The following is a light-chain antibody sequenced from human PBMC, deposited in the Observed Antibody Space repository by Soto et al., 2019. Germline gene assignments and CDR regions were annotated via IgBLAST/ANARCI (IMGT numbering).Light chain of an antibody. J-gene: IGKJ4*01. Sequence: DIQMTQSPSSLSASVGDRVTITFRASQGIGVYLAWFQQKPGKVPRLLIYAASALQSGVPSRFSGGGSGTEFTLTINSLQTEDVATYYCQKYNSAPLNCGGGTKVEIK. CDR2: AAS. CDR1: QGIGVY. V-gene: IGKV1-27*01. CDR3: QKYNSAPLN.